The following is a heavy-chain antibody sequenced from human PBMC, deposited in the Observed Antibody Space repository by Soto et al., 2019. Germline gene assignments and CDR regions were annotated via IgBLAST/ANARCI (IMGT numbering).Heavy chain of an antibody. D-gene: IGHD6-6*01. V-gene: IGHV1-2*02. J-gene: IGHJ4*02. CDR3: VTGDHLVR. CDR1: GYTFTGYY. Sequence: QMQLVQSGAEARKPGASVKVSCKTSGYTFTGYYLNWVRQAPGRGLEWVGWINPKTGDTNNAQKFQGRVTMPPDTSISTGYMELSRLKSDDTAVYYCVTGDHLVRWGQGTRVTVSS. CDR2: INPKTGDT.